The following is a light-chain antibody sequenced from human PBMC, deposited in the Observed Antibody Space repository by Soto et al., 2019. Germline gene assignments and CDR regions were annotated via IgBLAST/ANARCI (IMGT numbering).Light chain of an antibody. V-gene: IGLV2-23*01. Sequence: QSVMTQPPSVSAAPGQTVTISCSGSSSNIGGNSVSWYQQLPGTAPKLMIYEGSKRPSGVSNRFSGSKSGNTASLTISGLQAEDEADYYCCSYAGSSTWVFGGGTKLTVL. CDR3: CSYAGSSTWV. CDR1: SSNIGGNS. J-gene: IGLJ3*02. CDR2: EGS.